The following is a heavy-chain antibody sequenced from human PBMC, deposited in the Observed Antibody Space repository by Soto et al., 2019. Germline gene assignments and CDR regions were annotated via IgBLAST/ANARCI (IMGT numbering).Heavy chain of an antibody. J-gene: IGHJ5*02. D-gene: IGHD5-18*01. Sequence: QVQLVESGGGVVQPGRSLRLSCAASGFTFRSYHLHWFRQAPGKGLEWVATISTDENKTYYTDSVKGRFTISRDNSKNTLYLQVNSLRAEDTAVYYCARAMDTAMTSKDNWFDPWGQGTLVTVSS. CDR3: ARAMDTAMTSKDNWFDP. CDR2: ISTDENKT. V-gene: IGHV3-30-3*01. CDR1: GFTFRSYH.